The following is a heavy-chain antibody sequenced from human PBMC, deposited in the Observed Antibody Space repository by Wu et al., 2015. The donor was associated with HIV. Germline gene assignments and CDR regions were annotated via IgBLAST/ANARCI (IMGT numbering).Heavy chain of an antibody. V-gene: IGHV4-38-2*01. CDR3: ASKSGYGAFFDY. CDR1: GYSISSGYY. CDR2: IYHSGST. J-gene: IGHJ4*02. D-gene: IGHD6-25*01. Sequence: QVQLQESGPGLVKPSETLSLTCAVSGYSISSGYYWGWIRQPPGKGLEWIGSIYHSGSTYYNPSLKSRVTISVDTSKNQFSLKLSSVTAADTAVYYCASKSGYGAFFDYWGQGTLVTVSS.